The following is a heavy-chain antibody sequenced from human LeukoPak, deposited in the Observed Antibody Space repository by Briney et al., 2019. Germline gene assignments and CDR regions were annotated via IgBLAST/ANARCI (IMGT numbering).Heavy chain of an antibody. CDR3: AKGGGWLYYFDY. J-gene: IGHJ4*02. Sequence: GGSLRLSCEASRFTFRDYYMSWLRQAPGKGLEWVSYISSSGSNVYYADSVKGRFTISRDNAKNSLYLQLNSLRAEDTAVYYRAKGGGWLYYFDYWGQGTLVTVSS. CDR1: RFTFRDYY. V-gene: IGHV3-11*01. D-gene: IGHD6-19*01. CDR2: ISSSGSNV.